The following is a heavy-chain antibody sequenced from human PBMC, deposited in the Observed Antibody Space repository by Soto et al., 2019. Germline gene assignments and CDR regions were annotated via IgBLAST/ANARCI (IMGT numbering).Heavy chain of an antibody. CDR3: ARVGGCSGGSCYDVGTFDI. D-gene: IGHD2-15*01. J-gene: IGHJ3*02. CDR2: INAGNGNT. V-gene: IGHV1-3*01. CDR1: GYTFTSYA. Sequence: ASVKVSCKASGYTFTSYAMHWVRQAPGQRLEWMGWINAGNGNTKYSQKFQGRVTVTRDTSASTAYMELSSLRSEDTAVYYCARVGGCSGGSCYDVGTFDIWGQGTMVTVS.